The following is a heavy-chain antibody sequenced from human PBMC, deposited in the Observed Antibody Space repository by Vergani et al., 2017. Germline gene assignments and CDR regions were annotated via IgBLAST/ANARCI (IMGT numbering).Heavy chain of an antibody. J-gene: IGHJ3*02. D-gene: IGHD2-21*02. CDR3: AKDARYCGGDCLPDAFDI. V-gene: IGHV3-33*03. CDR2: IWYDGSNK. Sequence: QVQLVESGGGVVQPGRSLRLSCAASGFTLSSYGMHWVRQAPGKGLEWVTIIWYDGSNKYYADSVKGRFTISRDNSKKTLYLQMNSLRAEDTAVYYCAKDARYCGGDCLPDAFDIWGQGTMVTVSS. CDR1: GFTLSSYG.